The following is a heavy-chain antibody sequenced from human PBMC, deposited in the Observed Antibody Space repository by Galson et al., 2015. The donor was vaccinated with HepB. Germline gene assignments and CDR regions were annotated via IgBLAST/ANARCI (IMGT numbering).Heavy chain of an antibody. J-gene: IGHJ4*02. CDR2: ISGSGSSM. V-gene: IGHV3-21*01. CDR3: GRGNLEVWFAVHS. Sequence: SLRLSCAASGFTFSNYSINWVRQAPGKGLEWVSSISGSGSSMNYADSLKGRLTISRDNAKNSLYLQMDSLRAEDTAVYYCGRGNLEVWFAVHSWGQGTLVTVSS. CDR1: GFTFSNYS. D-gene: IGHD1-7*01.